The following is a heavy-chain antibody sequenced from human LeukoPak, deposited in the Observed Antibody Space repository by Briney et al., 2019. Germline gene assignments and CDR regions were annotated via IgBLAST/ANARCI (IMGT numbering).Heavy chain of an antibody. J-gene: IGHJ4*02. V-gene: IGHV1-8*01. CDR3: ARVGCSSTSCYTHFDY. CDR1: GYTFTSYD. Sequence: GASVKVSCKASGYTFTSYDIYWVRQATGHGLEWMGWMNPNSGNTGYAQKFQGRVTMTRNTSISTAYMELSSLRSEDTAVYYCARVGCSSTSCYTHFDYWGQGTLVTVSS. D-gene: IGHD2-2*02. CDR2: MNPNSGNT.